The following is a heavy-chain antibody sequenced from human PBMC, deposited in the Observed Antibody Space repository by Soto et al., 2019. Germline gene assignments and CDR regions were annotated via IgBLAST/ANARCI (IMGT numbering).Heavy chain of an antibody. CDR2: IIPIFGTA. J-gene: IGHJ5*02. CDR3: ARDWGQFYDYVWGSYRYSGFDP. D-gene: IGHD3-16*02. V-gene: IGHV1-69*13. CDR1: GGTFSSYA. Sequence: SVKVSCKASGGTFSSYAISWVRQAPGQGLEWMGGIIPIFGTANYAQKFQGRVTITADESTSTAYMELSSLRSEDTAVYYCARDWGQFYDYVWGSYRYSGFDPWGQGTLVTVSS.